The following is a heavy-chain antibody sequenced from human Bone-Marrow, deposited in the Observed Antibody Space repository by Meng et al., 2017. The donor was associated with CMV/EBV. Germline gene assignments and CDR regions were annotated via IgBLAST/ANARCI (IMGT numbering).Heavy chain of an antibody. CDR3: ARIGGSSFDLDY. CDR2: IFSNDEK. J-gene: IGHJ4*02. CDR1: GFSLNNARMG. D-gene: IGHD6-6*01. Sequence: SGPTLVKPTETLTLTCTVSGFSLNNARMGVSWIRQPPGKALEWLAHIFSNDEKSYSTSLKSRLTISKDTPKSQVVLTMTNMDPVDTATYYCARIGGSSFDLDYWGQGTLVTVSS. V-gene: IGHV2-26*01.